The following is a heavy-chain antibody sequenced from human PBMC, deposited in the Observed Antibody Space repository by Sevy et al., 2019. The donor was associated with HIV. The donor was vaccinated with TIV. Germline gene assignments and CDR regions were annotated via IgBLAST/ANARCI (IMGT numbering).Heavy chain of an antibody. CDR3: AKDPRYSYGYF. Sequence: GGSLRLSCAASAFTFSSYAMSWVRQAPGKGLEWVSAISGSGGSTYYADSVKGRFTISRDNSKNTLYLQMNSLRAEDTAVYYCAKDPRYSYGYFWGQGTLVTVSS. D-gene: IGHD5-18*01. J-gene: IGHJ4*02. V-gene: IGHV3-23*01. CDR2: ISGSGGST. CDR1: AFTFSSYA.